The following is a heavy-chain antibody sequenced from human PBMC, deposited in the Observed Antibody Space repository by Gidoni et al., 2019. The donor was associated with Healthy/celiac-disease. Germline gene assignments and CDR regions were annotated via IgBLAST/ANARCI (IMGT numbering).Heavy chain of an antibody. CDR2: IYHSGST. D-gene: IGHD3-16*01. Sequence: QVQLQESGPGLVTPSGTLSLTCAVSGGSISSSNWWSWVRQPPGKGLEWIGEIYHSGSTNYNPSLKSRVTISVDKSKNQFSLKLSSVTAADTAVYYCARVGDYIWGSYYFDYWGQGTLVTVSS. CDR1: GGSISSSNW. CDR3: ARVGDYIWGSYYFDY. J-gene: IGHJ4*02. V-gene: IGHV4-4*02.